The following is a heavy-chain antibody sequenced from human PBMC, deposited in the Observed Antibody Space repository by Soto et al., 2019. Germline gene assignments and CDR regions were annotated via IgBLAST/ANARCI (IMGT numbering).Heavy chain of an antibody. CDR3: ARVNYGVYVGTENYYYYYMDV. J-gene: IGHJ6*03. CDR2: INPSGGST. CDR1: GYTFTSYY. D-gene: IGHD4-17*01. Sequence: QVQLVQSGAEVKKPGASVKVSCKASGYTFTSYYMHWVRQAPGQGLEWMGIINPSGGSTSYAQKFQGRVTMTRDTSTSTVYMELSSLRSEDTAVYYCARVNYGVYVGTENYYYYYMDVWGKGTTVTVSS. V-gene: IGHV1-46*03.